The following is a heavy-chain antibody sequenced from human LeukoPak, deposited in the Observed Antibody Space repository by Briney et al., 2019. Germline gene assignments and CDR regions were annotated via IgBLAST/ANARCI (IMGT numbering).Heavy chain of an antibody. CDR1: GGSISSGDYY. CDR3: ASYILGDWFDP. D-gene: IGHD3-16*01. CDR2: IYYSGST. V-gene: IGHV4-30-4*01. Sequence: SETLSLTCTVSGGSISSGDYYWSWIRQPPGKGLEWIGYIYYSGSTYYNPSLKSRVTISVDTSKNQFSLKLSSVTAADTAVYYCASYILGDWFDPWGQGTLVTVSS. J-gene: IGHJ5*02.